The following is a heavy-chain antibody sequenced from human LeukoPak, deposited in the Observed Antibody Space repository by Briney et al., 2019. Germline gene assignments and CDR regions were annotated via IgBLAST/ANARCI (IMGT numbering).Heavy chain of an antibody. CDR1: GYAFTSYG. Sequence: ASVKVSCKASGYAFTSYGISWVRQAPGQGLEWMGWISAYNGNTNYAQKLQGRVTMTTDTSTSTAYMELRSLRSDDTAVYYCAREARVVPAAMARFDPWGQGTLVTVSS. V-gene: IGHV1-18*01. CDR2: ISAYNGNT. D-gene: IGHD2-2*01. J-gene: IGHJ5*02. CDR3: AREARVVPAAMARFDP.